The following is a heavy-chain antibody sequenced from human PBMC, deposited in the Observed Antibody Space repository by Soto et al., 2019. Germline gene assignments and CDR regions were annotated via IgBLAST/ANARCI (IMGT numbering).Heavy chain of an antibody. Sequence: QVQLVESGGGVVQPGRSLRLSCAASGFTFSSDYMHWVRQAPGKGLEWVAVISSDGSNKYYTDSVKGRFTISRDNSKNTLFLQMNSLRAEDTAIYFCVKDRSNTWAFDYWGPGTLVTVSS. D-gene: IGHD1-26*01. CDR3: VKDRSNTWAFDY. J-gene: IGHJ4*02. CDR1: GFTFSSDY. V-gene: IGHV3-30*18. CDR2: ISSDGSNK.